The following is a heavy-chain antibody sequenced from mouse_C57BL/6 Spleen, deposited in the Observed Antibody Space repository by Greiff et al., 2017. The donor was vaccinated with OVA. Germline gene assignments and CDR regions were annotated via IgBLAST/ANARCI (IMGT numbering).Heavy chain of an antibody. V-gene: IGHV1-15*01. CDR1: GYTFTDYE. CDR2: IDPETGGT. D-gene: IGHD2-5*01. CDR3: TRYSSYYSNSDD. Sequence: VQLQQSGAELVRPGASVTLSCKASGYTFTDYEMHWVKQTPVHGLEWIGAIDPETGGTAYNQKFKGKAILTADKSSSTAYMELRSLTSEDSAVYYCTRYSSYYSNSDDWGQGTTLTVSS. J-gene: IGHJ2*01.